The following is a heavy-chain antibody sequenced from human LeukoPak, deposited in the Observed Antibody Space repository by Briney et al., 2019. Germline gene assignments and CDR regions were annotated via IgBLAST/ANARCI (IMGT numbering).Heavy chain of an antibody. J-gene: IGHJ4*02. CDR1: GFTFSSYY. V-gene: IGHV3-74*01. D-gene: IGHD6-13*01. CDR3: ARGLEAAGTDY. CDR2: INTDGSST. Sequence: GGSLRLSCVASGFTFSSYYMHWVRQAPGKGPVWVSGINTDGSSTTYADSVKGRFTISRDNAKNTVYLQMNSLRTDDTAVYSCARGLEAAGTDYWGQGTLVTVSS.